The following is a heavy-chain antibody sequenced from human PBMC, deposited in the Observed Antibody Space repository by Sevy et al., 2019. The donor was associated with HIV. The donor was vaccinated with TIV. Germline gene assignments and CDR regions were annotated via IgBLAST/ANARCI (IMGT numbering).Heavy chain of an antibody. CDR1: GFTFSRDG. D-gene: IGHD1-26*01. CDR3: ARGEDNLYS. J-gene: IGHJ4*02. Sequence: GGSLRLSCAASGFTFSRDGMNWVRQAPGKGLEWVAKIEADGSETYSVDSVKGRFSISRDNAKNALYLHMNSLTADDTAAYDWARGEDNLYSWGQGTLVTVSS. CDR2: IEADGSET. V-gene: IGHV3-7*01.